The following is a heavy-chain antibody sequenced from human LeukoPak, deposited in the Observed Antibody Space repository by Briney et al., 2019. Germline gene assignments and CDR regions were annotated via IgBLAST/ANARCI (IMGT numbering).Heavy chain of an antibody. V-gene: IGHV4-39*05. D-gene: IGHD6-13*01. J-gene: IGHJ4*02. Sequence: SETPSLTCTVSGGSISSYYWGWIRQPPGKGLEWVGSIYYSGSTHYNPSLKSRVTISVDTSKNQFSLKLSSVTAADTAVYYCASPPGIAAAGYFEYWGQGTPVTVSS. CDR3: ASPPGIAAAGYFEY. CDR2: IYYSGST. CDR1: GGSISSYY.